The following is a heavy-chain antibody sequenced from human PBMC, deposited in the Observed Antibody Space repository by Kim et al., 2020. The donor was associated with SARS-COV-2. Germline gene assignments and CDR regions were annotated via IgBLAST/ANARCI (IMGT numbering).Heavy chain of an antibody. V-gene: IGHV1-46*01. CDR1: GYTFTSYY. Sequence: ASVKVSCKASGYTFTSYYMHWVRQAPGQGLEWMGIINPSGGSTSYAQKFQGRVTMTRDTSTSTVYMELSSLRSEDTAVYYCARGYCSGGSCYSRAYYYYYGMDVWGQGTTVTVSS. D-gene: IGHD2-15*01. CDR3: ARGYCSGGSCYSRAYYYYYGMDV. J-gene: IGHJ6*02. CDR2: INPSGGST.